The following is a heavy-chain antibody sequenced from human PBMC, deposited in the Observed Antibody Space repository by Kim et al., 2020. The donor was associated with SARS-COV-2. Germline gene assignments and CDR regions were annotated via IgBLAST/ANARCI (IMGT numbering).Heavy chain of an antibody. D-gene: IGHD3-10*01. CDR1: GFTFSNFG. CDR3: ARGYDSGSGVFDF. J-gene: IGHJ4*02. V-gene: IGHV3-33*01. CDR2: IWYDGSKK. Sequence: GGSLRLSCAASGFTFSNFGMHWVRQAPDKGLEWVAVIWYDGSKKYYADSVTGRFTISRDNSKNTLYLEMNSLRAEDTAVYYCARGYDSGSGVFDFWGQGTQVSVSS.